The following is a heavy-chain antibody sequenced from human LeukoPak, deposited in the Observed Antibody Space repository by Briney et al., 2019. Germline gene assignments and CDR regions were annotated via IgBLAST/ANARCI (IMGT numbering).Heavy chain of an antibody. D-gene: IGHD1-26*01. CDR3: AKPLLGATWDS. Sequence: GGSLRLSCSASGFTFSNYAMYWVRQAPGKGLEYVSSISGNGGGTHYADSVKGRFTISRDNSKNKVYFQVSSLRTEDTAVYYCAKPLLGATWDSWGQGTLVTVSS. CDR2: ISGNGGGT. CDR1: GFTFSNYA. J-gene: IGHJ4*02. V-gene: IGHV3-64*05.